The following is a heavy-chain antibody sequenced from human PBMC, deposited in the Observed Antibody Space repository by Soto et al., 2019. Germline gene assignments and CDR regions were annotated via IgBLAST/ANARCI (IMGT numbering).Heavy chain of an antibody. D-gene: IGHD3-22*01. CDR1: GGSISSGCYS. CDR2: IYHSGST. CDR3: ARGGVDYHASSGYYFSPYYFDY. J-gene: IGHJ4*02. V-gene: IGHV4-30-2*01. Sequence: PPETLSLTCAVSGGSISSGCYSWSWIRQPPGKGLEWIGYIYHSGSTYYNPSLKSRVTISVDRSKNQFSLKLSSVTAADTAVYYCARGGVDYHASSGYYFSPYYFDYWGQGTLVTVSS.